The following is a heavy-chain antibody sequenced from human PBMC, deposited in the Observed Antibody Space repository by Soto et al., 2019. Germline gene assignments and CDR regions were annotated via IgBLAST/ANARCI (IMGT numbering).Heavy chain of an antibody. CDR1: GFTFRAYD. Sequence: EGQLLESGGGLVQPGGSLRRSCAASGFTFRAYDMKWVRQARGKGLEWVALINGGGGSIYYGDSVKGRCTISRDDAKKTRYLHMNSLRVEHTALYYTHAYTYGQGVHYSGQGALVT. V-gene: IGHV3-23*01. CDR2: INGGGGSI. J-gene: IGHJ4*02. D-gene: IGHD1-1*01. CDR3: HAYTYGQGVHY.